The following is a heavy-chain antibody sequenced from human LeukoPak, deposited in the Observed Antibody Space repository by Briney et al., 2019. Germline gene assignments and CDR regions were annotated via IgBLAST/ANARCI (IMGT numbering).Heavy chain of an antibody. D-gene: IGHD6-13*01. Sequence: PGGSLRLSCAASGFIVSSNYMSWVRQAPGKGLEWVSAISGSGDSTYYADSVKGRFTISRDNSKNTLFLQMNSLRAEDTAVYYCAKDRAQQLVLDFWGQGTLVTVSS. CDR2: ISGSGDST. CDR3: AKDRAQQLVLDF. V-gene: IGHV3-23*01. CDR1: GFIVSSNY. J-gene: IGHJ4*02.